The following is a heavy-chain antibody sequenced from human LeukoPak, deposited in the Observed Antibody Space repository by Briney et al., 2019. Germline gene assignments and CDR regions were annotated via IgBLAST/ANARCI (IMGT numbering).Heavy chain of an antibody. Sequence: SETLSLTCAVSGYSISSGYYWGWIRQPPGKGLEWIGSIYHSGSTYYNLSLESRVTMSVDTSKNQFSLKLSFVTAADTAVYYCARQHDSYHYYYVDVWGKGTTVTVSS. CDR1: GYSISSGYY. CDR3: ARQHDSYHYYYVDV. V-gene: IGHV4-38-2*01. J-gene: IGHJ6*03. D-gene: IGHD6-13*01. CDR2: IYHSGST.